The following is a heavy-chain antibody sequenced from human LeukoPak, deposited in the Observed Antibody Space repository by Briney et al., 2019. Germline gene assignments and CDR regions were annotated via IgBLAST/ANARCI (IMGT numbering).Heavy chain of an antibody. CDR3: VRPRKGVYYDSSGYYNDAFDI. CDR1: GGSISSSNW. V-gene: IGHV4-4*02. CDR2: IYHSGST. J-gene: IGHJ3*02. Sequence: PSETLSLTCAVSGGSISSSNWWSWVRQPPGKGLEWIGEIYHSGSTNYNPSLKSRVTISVDKSKNQFSLKLSSVTAADTAVYYCVRPRKGVYYDSSGYYNDAFDIWGQGTMVTVSS. D-gene: IGHD3-22*01.